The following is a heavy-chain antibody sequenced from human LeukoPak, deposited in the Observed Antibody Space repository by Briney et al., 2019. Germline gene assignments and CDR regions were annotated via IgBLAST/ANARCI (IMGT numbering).Heavy chain of an antibody. J-gene: IGHJ6*02. V-gene: IGHV4-34*01. Sequence: SETLSLTCAVYGGSFSGYYWSWIRQPPGKGLEWIGEINHSGSTNYNPSLKSRVTIAVDTSKNQFSLKLSSVTAADTAVYYCARGTGSGSYPSNYYYYGMDVWGQGTTVTVSS. CDR3: ARGTGSGSYPSNYYYYGMDV. CDR2: INHSGST. D-gene: IGHD3-10*01. CDR1: GGSFSGYY.